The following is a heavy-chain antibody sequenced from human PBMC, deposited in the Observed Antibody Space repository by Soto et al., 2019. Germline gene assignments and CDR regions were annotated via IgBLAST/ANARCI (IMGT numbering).Heavy chain of an antibody. D-gene: IGHD4-4*01. Sequence: QVQLVQSGAEVKKPGSSVRVSCQASGGTFTTYAFNWVRQAPGQGLEWMGGVIPMYNKPNYAPNFLGRVTISADPSTSTAYMELTTLRAEDTAVCFCARGYSGGYYYDMDVWGQGTTVTVSS. CDR3: ARGYSGGYYYDMDV. J-gene: IGHJ6*02. CDR2: VIPMYNKP. CDR1: GGTFTTYA. V-gene: IGHV1-69*01.